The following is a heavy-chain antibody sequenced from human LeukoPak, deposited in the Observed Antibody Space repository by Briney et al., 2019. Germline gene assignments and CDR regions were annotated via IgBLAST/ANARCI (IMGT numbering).Heavy chain of an antibody. Sequence: GGSLRLSCAASGFTFSDYNMSCVRQAPGKGLYCVSYISGSSPYTNYADSVKGRLTSARDNAKKSLYLQMYRLGDDDTAVYDCARILGGVGEFSLDYWRQGTLVTVCS. CDR3: ARILGGVGEFSLDY. CDR1: GFTFSDYN. V-gene: IGHV3-11*03. J-gene: IGHJ4*02. CDR2: ISGSSPYT. D-gene: IGHD3-10*01.